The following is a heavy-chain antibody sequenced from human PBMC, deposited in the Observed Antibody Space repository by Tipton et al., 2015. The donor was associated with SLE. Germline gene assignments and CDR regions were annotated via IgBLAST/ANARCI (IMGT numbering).Heavy chain of an antibody. Sequence: TLSLTCAVSGGSISSGGYSWSWIRQPPGKGLEWIGYIYYSGSTHYNPSLKSRVTISVDTSKNQFSLKLSSVTAADTAVYYCARGSWGWYFDLWGRGTLVTVSS. CDR1: GGSISSGGYS. J-gene: IGHJ2*01. V-gene: IGHV4-31*11. D-gene: IGHD3-16*01. CDR3: ARGSWGWYFDL. CDR2: IYYSGST.